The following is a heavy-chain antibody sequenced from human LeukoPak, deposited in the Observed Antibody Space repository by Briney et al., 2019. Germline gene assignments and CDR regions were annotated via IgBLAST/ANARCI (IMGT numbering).Heavy chain of an antibody. CDR1: GFTFSDYY. CDR2: ISSSGSTI. V-gene: IGHV3-11*04. Sequence: GGSLRLSCAASGFTFSDYYMSWIRQAPGKGLEWVSYISSSGSTIYYADSVKGRFTISRDNAKNSLYLQMNSLRAEDTAVYYCAKITRYCTNGVCHGGYYFDYWGQGTLVTVSS. CDR3: AKITRYCTNGVCHGGYYFDY. J-gene: IGHJ4*02. D-gene: IGHD2-8*01.